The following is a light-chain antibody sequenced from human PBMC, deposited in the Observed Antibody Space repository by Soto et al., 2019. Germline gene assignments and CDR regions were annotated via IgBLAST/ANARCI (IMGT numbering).Light chain of an antibody. CDR1: SSDVGGYNY. CDR2: EVS. CDR3: SSFTSAYTFV. V-gene: IGLV2-14*01. J-gene: IGLJ1*01. Sequence: QSALTQPASVSGSPGQSIAISCTGTSSDVGGYNYVSWYQQHPGKAPKLLPSEVSNRPSGVSDRFSGSKSGNTASLTISGLQTQDEADYYCSSFTSAYTFVFGTGTKVTVL.